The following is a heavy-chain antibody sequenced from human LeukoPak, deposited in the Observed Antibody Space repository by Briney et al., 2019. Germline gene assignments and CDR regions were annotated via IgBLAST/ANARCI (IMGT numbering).Heavy chain of an antibody. CDR1: GFTFSTYD. CDR3: AKSALYDFWSGYPPPTFDY. Sequence: GGSLRLSCAASGFTFSTYDMSWVRQAPGKGLEWVSGISSSGGSTYYADSMKGRFTISRDNSNNTLYLQMNSLRAEDTAVYYCAKSALYDFWSGYPPPTFDYWGQGGLVTVSS. V-gene: IGHV3-23*01. CDR2: ISSSGGST. D-gene: IGHD3-3*01. J-gene: IGHJ4*02.